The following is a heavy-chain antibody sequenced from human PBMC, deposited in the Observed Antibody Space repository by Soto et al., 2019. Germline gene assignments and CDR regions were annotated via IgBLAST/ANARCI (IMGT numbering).Heavy chain of an antibody. V-gene: IGHV1-18*01. CDR3: ARVPTQYCSSTSCYDWYFDL. J-gene: IGHJ2*01. Sequence: QVQLVQSGAEVKKPGASVKVSCKASGYTFTSYGISWVRQAPGQGRERLGWISAYNGKTNYAQKLQDRLTMTTDTSTSTAYMELRSLRSDDTAVYYCARVPTQYCSSTSCYDWYFDLWGRGTLVTVSS. CDR1: GYTFTSYG. D-gene: IGHD2-2*01. CDR2: ISAYNGKT.